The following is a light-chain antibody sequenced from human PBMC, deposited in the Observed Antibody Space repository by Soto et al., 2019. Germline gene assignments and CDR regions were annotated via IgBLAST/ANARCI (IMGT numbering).Light chain of an antibody. V-gene: IGKV3-11*01. CDR2: DAS. CDR1: QSVTRY. J-gene: IGKJ5*01. CDR3: QQRDTWPIT. Sequence: EIVLTQSPATLSLSPGERATLSCRASQSVTRYLAWYQQKPGQAPRFLIFDASNRATGVLARFSGSGSGTDFTLTISSLEPEDFAVYYCQQRDTWPITFGQGTRLEIK.